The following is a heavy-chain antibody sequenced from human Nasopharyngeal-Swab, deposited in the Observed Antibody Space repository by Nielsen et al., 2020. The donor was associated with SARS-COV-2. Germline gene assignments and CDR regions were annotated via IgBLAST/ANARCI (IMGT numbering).Heavy chain of an antibody. CDR3: ARGFLQTGFDY. D-gene: IGHD3-9*01. CDR2: TYYGSKWYN. J-gene: IGHJ4*02. V-gene: IGHV6-1*01. CDR1: GDSVSSNNVG. Sequence: SQTLSLTCAISGDSVSSNNVGWNWIRQSPSRGLEWLGRTYYGSKWYNHYAPSVKSRVTIKPDTSKNQFSLQMDSVTPEDSAVYYCARGFLQTGFDYWCQGTLVTVSS.